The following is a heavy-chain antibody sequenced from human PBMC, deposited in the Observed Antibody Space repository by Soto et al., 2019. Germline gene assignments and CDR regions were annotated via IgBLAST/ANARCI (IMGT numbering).Heavy chain of an antibody. V-gene: IGHV2-5*01. D-gene: IGHD6-13*01. Sequence: SGPTLVNPTQTLTLTCTFSGFSLSTSGVGVGWIRQPPGKALEWLALIYWNDDKRYSPSLKSRLTITKDTSKNQVVLTMTNMDPVDTATYYRAHRPGIAAAGRWFDPWGQGTLVTVSS. CDR3: AHRPGIAAAGRWFDP. CDR2: IYWNDDK. J-gene: IGHJ5*02. CDR1: GFSLSTSGVG.